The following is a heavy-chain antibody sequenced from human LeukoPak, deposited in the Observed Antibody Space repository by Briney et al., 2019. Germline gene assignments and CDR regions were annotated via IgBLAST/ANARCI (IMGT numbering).Heavy chain of an antibody. V-gene: IGHV4-34*01. Sequence: SETLSLTCGVYGGSLSDYSWSWIRQPPGKGLEFIGEITQSVHTNYNPSLKSRVTISVDMSKNQVSLRLSSVTAADTAVYYCARQGGSYYAIDDWGQGTLVTVSS. CDR2: ITQSVHT. CDR1: GGSLSDYS. CDR3: ARQGGSYYAIDD. J-gene: IGHJ4*02. D-gene: IGHD1-26*01.